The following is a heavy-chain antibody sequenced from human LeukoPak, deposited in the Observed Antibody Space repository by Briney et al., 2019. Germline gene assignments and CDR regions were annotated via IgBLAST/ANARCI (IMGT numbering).Heavy chain of an antibody. CDR1: GFTFSSYG. CDR3: AKDAIGYCSGGSCGGGLDY. Sequence: PGGSLRLSCAASGFTFSSYGMHWVRQAPGKGLEWVAFIRYDGGNKYYADSVKGRFTISRDNSKNTLYLQTNSLRAEDTAVYYCAKDAIGYCSGGSCGGGLDYWGQGTLVTVSS. D-gene: IGHD2-15*01. V-gene: IGHV3-30*02. CDR2: IRYDGGNK. J-gene: IGHJ4*02.